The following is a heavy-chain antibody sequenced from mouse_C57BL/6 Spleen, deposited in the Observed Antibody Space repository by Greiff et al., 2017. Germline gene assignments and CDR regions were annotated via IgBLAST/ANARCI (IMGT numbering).Heavy chain of an antibody. V-gene: IGHV3-6*01. Sequence: EVQVVESGPGLVKPSQSLSLTCSVTGYSITSGYYWNWIRQFPGNKLEWMGYISYDGSNNYNPSLKNRISITRDTSKNQFFLKLNSVTTEDTATYYCASLTGTPWFAYWGQGTLVTVSA. CDR2: ISYDGSN. CDR3: ASLTGTPWFAY. CDR1: GYSITSGYY. D-gene: IGHD4-1*01. J-gene: IGHJ3*01.